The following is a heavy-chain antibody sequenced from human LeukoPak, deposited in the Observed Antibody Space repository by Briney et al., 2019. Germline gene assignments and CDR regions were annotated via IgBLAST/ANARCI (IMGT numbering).Heavy chain of an antibody. CDR3: ATGYYYDSSGPPFDY. J-gene: IGHJ4*02. Sequence: ASVKVSCKVSGYTLTELPMHWVRQAPGKGLEWMGGFDPEDGETIYAQKFQGRVTMTEDTSTDTAYMELSSLRSEDTAVYYCATGYYYDSSGPPFDYWGQGTLVTVSS. CDR1: GYTLTELP. CDR2: FDPEDGET. V-gene: IGHV1-24*01. D-gene: IGHD3-22*01.